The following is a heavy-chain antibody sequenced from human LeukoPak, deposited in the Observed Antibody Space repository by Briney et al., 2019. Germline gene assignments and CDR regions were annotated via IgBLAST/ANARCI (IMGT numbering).Heavy chain of an antibody. V-gene: IGHV5-51*01. J-gene: IGHJ4*02. D-gene: IGHD3-22*01. CDR2: IYPGDSDS. Sequence: GESLKISCKGSGYRFTDYWIAWVRQMPGKGLEWMGIIYPGDSDSRYSPSFQGQVTFSADKSISTAYLQWSSLKASDTAMYYCARFPFSSSSGYYDTPDYWGQGTLVTVSS. CDR1: GYRFTDYW. CDR3: ARFPFSSSSGYYDTPDY.